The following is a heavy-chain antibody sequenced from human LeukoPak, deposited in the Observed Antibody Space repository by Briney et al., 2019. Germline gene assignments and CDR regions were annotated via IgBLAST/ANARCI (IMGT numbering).Heavy chain of an antibody. CDR1: GGSFSGYY. Sequence: SETLSLTCAVYGGSFSGYYWSWIRQPPGKGLEWIGEINHSGSTNYNPSLKSRVTISVDTSKNQFSLKLSSVTAADTAVYYCARDGRYYGSGSYFDYWGQGTLVTVSS. CDR2: INHSGST. J-gene: IGHJ4*02. CDR3: ARDGRYYGSGSYFDY. D-gene: IGHD3-10*01. V-gene: IGHV4-34*01.